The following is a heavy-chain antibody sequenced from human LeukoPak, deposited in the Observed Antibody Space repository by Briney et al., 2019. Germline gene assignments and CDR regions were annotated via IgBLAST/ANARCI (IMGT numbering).Heavy chain of an antibody. CDR2: LNPNSGGT. V-gene: IGHV1-2*02. CDR1: GYTFTDYY. J-gene: IGHJ5*02. D-gene: IGHD5-18*01. CDR3: AREGDTAMDTNWFDP. Sequence: ASVKVSCKTSGYTFTDYYIHRVRQAPGQGLEWVGWLNPNSGGTKYAQNFQGRVTMTRDPSISTGYMELSRLRSDDTAVYYCAREGDTAMDTNWFDPWGQGTLVTVSS.